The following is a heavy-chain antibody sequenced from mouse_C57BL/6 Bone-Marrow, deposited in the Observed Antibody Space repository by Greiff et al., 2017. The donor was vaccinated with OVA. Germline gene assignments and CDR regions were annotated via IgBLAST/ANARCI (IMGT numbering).Heavy chain of an antibody. CDR3: ARDRARTTVVARYFDV. CDR1: GFTFSSYA. Sequence: EVKLVESGGGLVKPGGSLKLSCAASGFTFSSYAMSWVRQTPEKRLEWVATISDGGSYTYYPDNVKGRFTISRDNAKNNLYLQMSHLKSEDTAMYYCARDRARTTVVARYFDVWGTGTTVTVSS. CDR2: ISDGGSYT. D-gene: IGHD1-1*01. V-gene: IGHV5-4*01. J-gene: IGHJ1*03.